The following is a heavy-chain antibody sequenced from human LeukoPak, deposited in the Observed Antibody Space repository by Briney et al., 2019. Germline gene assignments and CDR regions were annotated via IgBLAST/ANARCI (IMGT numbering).Heavy chain of an antibody. J-gene: IGHJ4*02. D-gene: IGHD6-19*01. Sequence: PGGSLRLSCAASGFTFSSYWMNWARQAPGKGLEWVAFIWYDGSNDHYADSVKGRFTISRDNSKNTVCLQMNSLRVEDTAVYYCARDPSGSGWSLNNWGQGTLVTVSS. CDR3: ARDPSGSGWSLNN. V-gene: IGHV3-33*08. CDR1: GFTFSSYW. CDR2: IWYDGSND.